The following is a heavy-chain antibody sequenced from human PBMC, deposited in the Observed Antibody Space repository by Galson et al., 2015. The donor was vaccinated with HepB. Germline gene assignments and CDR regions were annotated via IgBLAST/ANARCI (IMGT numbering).Heavy chain of an antibody. V-gene: IGHV3-33*08. J-gene: IGHJ4*02. D-gene: IGHD5-18*01. Sequence: SLRLSCAASGVTFSSFGMHWVRQAPGKGLEWVAGTWSDGSKKFYADSVQGRFTISRDNSKNRLYLQMNSLRAEDTAVYYCTSDGSGNRPESYFDYWGQGTLVTVSS. CDR1: GVTFSSFG. CDR3: TSDGSGNRPESYFDY. CDR2: TWSDGSKK.